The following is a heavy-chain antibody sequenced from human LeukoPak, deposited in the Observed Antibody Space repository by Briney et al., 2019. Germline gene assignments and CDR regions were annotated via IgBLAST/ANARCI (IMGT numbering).Heavy chain of an antibody. CDR2: IRYDGSNK. V-gene: IGHV3-30*02. CDR1: GFTFSSYG. D-gene: IGHD2-2*01. CDR3: AKDYVVVPAAKAGYFDY. Sequence: PGGSLRLSCAASGFTFSSYGMHWVRQAPGKGLEWVAFIRYDGSNKYYADSVKGRFTISRDNSKNTLYLHMNSLRAEDTAVYYCAKDYVVVPAAKAGYFDYWGQGTLVTVSS. J-gene: IGHJ4*02.